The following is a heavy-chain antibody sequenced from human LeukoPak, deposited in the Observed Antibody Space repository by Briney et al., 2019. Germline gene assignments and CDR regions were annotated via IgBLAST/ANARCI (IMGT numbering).Heavy chain of an antibody. Sequence: GASVKVSCKASGYTFTSYGISWVRQAPGQGLEWMGWISAYNGNTNYAQKLQGRVTMTTDTSTSTAYMELSSLRSEDMAVYHCARGGRYYYYYMDVWGKGTTVTVSS. D-gene: IGHD3-16*01. CDR2: ISAYNGNT. CDR1: GYTFTSYG. CDR3: ARGGRYYYYYMDV. J-gene: IGHJ6*03. V-gene: IGHV1-18*03.